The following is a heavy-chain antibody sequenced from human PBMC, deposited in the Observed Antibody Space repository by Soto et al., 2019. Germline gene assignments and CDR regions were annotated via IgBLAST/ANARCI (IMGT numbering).Heavy chain of an antibody. CDR1: GYSFTSYW. J-gene: IGHJ4*02. D-gene: IGHD3-22*01. CDR2: IYPGDSDT. V-gene: IGHV5-51*01. CDR3: ARTYYYDSSGFLIPDY. Sequence: PGESLKISCKGSGYSFTSYWIGWVRQMPGKGLEWMGIIYPGDSDTRYSPSFQGQVTISADKSISTAYLQWSSLKASDTAMYYCARTYYYDSSGFLIPDYWGQGTLVTVSS.